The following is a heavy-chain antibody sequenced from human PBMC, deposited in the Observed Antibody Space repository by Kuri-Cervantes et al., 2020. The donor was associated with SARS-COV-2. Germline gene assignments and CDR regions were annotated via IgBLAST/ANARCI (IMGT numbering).Heavy chain of an antibody. J-gene: IGHJ4*02. CDR1: GFTFSSYG. V-gene: IGHV3-30*18. Sequence: LSLTCAASGFTFSSYGMHWVRQAPGKGLEWVAVIWYDGSNKYYADSVKGRFTISRDNSKNTLYLQMNSLRAEDTAVYYCAKTTVVTPWYFDYWGQGTLVTVSS. CDR2: IWYDGSNK. D-gene: IGHD4-23*01. CDR3: AKTTVVTPWYFDY.